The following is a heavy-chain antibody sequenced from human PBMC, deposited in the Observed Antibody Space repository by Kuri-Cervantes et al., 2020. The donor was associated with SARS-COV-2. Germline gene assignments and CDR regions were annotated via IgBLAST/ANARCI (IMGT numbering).Heavy chain of an antibody. J-gene: IGHJ3*02. CDR1: GFTFSSYW. V-gene: IGHV3-7*01. Sequence: GGSLRLSCAASGFTFSSYWMSWVRQAPGKGLEWVANIKQDGSEKYYVDSVKGRFTISRDNAKNSLYLQMNSLRAEDTAVYYCATPTRYVSGVGGAFDIWGQGTMVTVSS. D-gene: IGHD3-10*02. CDR2: IKQDGSEK. CDR3: ATPTRYVSGVGGAFDI.